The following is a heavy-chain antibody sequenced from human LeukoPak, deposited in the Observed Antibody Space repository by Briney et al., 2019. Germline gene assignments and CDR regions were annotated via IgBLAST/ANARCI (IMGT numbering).Heavy chain of an antibody. CDR3: VTHYDSTGYFAFHI. CDR1: GYTFTDYY. CDR2: INPNNGGT. J-gene: IGHJ3*02. V-gene: IGHV1-2*06. D-gene: IGHD3-22*01. Sequence: ASVKVSRKASGYTFTDYYIYWVRQAPGQGLEWMGRINPNNGGTKYTQRFQGRVTVTRDTSISTAYMELSSLRSDDTAVYYCVTHYDSTGYFAFHIWGHGTMVVVSS.